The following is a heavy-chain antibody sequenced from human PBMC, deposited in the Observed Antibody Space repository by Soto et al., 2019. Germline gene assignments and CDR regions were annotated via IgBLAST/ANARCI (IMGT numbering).Heavy chain of an antibody. D-gene: IGHD3-16*01. CDR3: ARRLDDRADEGFDV. V-gene: IGHV1-69*18. CDR2: IIPLFGTT. CDR1: GGTFSTYT. J-gene: IGHJ3*01. Sequence: QVHLVQSGAEVRKPGASVKVSCKTSGGTFSTYTIYWVRQAPGQGLEWLRRIIPLFGTTRYAQNFQDRVTITAEESTSTTYMELSSLRAEDTALYYCARRLDDRADEGFDVWGEGTAVTVSA.